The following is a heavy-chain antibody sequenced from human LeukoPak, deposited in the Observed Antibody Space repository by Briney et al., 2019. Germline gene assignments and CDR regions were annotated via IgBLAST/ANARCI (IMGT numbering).Heavy chain of an antibody. CDR2: INHSGST. CDR1: GGSFSCYY. J-gene: IGHJ4*02. CDR3: ARTPKYYYDSSGRLDY. Sequence: KPSETLSLTCAVYGGSFSCYYWSWIRQPPGKGLEWIGEINHSGSTNYNPSLKSRVTISVDTSKNQFSLKLSSVTAADTAVYYCARTPKYYYDSSGRLDYWGQGTLVTVSS. D-gene: IGHD3-22*01. V-gene: IGHV4-34*01.